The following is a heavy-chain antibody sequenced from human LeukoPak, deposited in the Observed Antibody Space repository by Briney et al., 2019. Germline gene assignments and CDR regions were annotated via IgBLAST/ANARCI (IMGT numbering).Heavy chain of an antibody. CDR3: ARRGYSYGRFDY. V-gene: IGHV4-34*01. Sequence: SETLSLTCAVYGGPFSGYYWSWIRQPPGKGLEWIGEINHSGSTNYNPSLKSRVTISVDTSKNQFSLKLSSVTAADTAVYYCARRGYSYGRFDYWGQGTLVTVSS. D-gene: IGHD5-18*01. CDR2: INHSGST. CDR1: GGPFSGYY. J-gene: IGHJ4*02.